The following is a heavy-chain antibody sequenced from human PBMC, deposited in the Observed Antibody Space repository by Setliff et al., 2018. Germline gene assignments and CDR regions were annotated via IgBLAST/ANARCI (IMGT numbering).Heavy chain of an antibody. V-gene: IGHV4-4*08. Sequence: PSETLSLTCTVSGDSISSYYWSWIRQTPGKGLDWVGYMYTSGTTEYNPSLNSRVTMSLDTSKNQFSLNLSSVTAADTAVYYCARGGGVAAAAWFDPWGQGTLVTVSS. CDR2: MYTSGTT. J-gene: IGHJ5*02. CDR3: ARGGGVAAAAWFDP. D-gene: IGHD6-13*01. CDR1: GDSISSYY.